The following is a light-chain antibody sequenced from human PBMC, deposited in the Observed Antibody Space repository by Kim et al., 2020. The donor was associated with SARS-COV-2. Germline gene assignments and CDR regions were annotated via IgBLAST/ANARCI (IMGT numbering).Light chain of an antibody. CDR2: AAS. J-gene: IGKJ2*01. CDR1: QSISSY. CDR3: QQSYSTPHT. V-gene: IGKV1-39*01. Sequence: ASVGDRVTITCRASQSISSYLNWYQQKPGKAPKLLIYAASSLQSGVPSRFSGSGSGTDFTLTISSLQPEDFATYYCQQSYSTPHTFGQGTKLEIK.